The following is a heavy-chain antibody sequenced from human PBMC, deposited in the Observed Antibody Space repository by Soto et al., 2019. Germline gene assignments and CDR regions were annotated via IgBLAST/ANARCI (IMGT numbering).Heavy chain of an antibody. D-gene: IGHD3-9*01. CDR1: GFTFSSYS. CDR2: ISSSNGYI. J-gene: IGHJ4*02. V-gene: IGHV3-21*04. Sequence: PGGSLRLSCAASGFTFSSYSMNWVRQAPGKGLEWVSSISSSNGYIYYADSVKGRFTISRDNAKNSLYLQMNSLRAEDTAVYYCAKGSVRYFDWLYYFDYWGQGTLVTVSS. CDR3: AKGSVRYFDWLYYFDY.